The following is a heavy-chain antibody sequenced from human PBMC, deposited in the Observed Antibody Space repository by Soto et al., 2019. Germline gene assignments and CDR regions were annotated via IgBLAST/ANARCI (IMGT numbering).Heavy chain of an antibody. CDR1: GFTFSSYA. CDR2: ISGSGGST. Sequence: GGSLRLSCAASGFTFSSYAMSWVRQAPGKGLEWVSAISGSGGSTYYADSVKGRFTISRDNSKNTLYLKMNSLRAEDTAVYYCAKDELWSGTTTPFDYWGQGTLVTVSS. D-gene: IGHD1-7*01. CDR3: AKDELWSGTTTPFDY. J-gene: IGHJ4*02. V-gene: IGHV3-23*01.